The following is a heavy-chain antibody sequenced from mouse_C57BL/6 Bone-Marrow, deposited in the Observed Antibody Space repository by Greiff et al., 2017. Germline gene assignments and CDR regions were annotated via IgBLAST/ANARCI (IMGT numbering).Heavy chain of an antibody. J-gene: IGHJ2*01. CDR2: INPNNGGT. CDR1: GYTFTDYY. Sequence: EVKLQQSGPELVKPGASVKISCKASGYTFTDYYMNWVKQSHGKSLEWSGDINPNNGGTSYNQKFKGKATLNVDKSSSTAYMELRSLTSEDSAVYYGARDRIYSGYYEGFDFWGQGTTLTVSS. D-gene: IGHD2-1*01. CDR3: ARDRIYSGYYEGFDF. V-gene: IGHV1-26*01.